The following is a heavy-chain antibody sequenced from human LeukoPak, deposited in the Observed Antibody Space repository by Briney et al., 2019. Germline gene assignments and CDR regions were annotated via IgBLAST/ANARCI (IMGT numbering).Heavy chain of an antibody. CDR2: IHSGSGT. J-gene: IGHJ3*02. CDR1: GFTFSSYG. Sequence: GGSLILSCAASGFTFSSYGMHWVRRAPGKGLEWVSGIHSGSGTYYADSVKGRFTISRDNSKNTVYLQMKSLRAEDTAVYYSDYGGVSAELFSIWGQGTMVTVSS. D-gene: IGHD4-23*01. V-gene: IGHV3-23*05. CDR3: DYGGVSAELFSI.